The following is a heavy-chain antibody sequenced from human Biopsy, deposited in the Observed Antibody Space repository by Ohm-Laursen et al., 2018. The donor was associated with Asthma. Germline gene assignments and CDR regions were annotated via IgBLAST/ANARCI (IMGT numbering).Heavy chain of an antibody. J-gene: IGHJ5*02. V-gene: IGHV1-69*13. D-gene: IGHD2-2*01. CDR1: GGTFNTYV. CDR2: INSVFGTT. CDR3: ARKAGSCISRTCYSLDL. Sequence: SVKVSCKSLGGTFNTYVIGWVRQAPGQGLEWMGGINSVFGTTTYPQKFQDRVTITADDSTSTVYMGLSSLRSEDTAVYYCARKAGSCISRTCYSLDLWGQGTLVTVSS.